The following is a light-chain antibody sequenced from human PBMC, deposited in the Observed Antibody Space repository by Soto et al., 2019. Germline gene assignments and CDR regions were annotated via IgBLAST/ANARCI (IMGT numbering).Light chain of an antibody. CDR2: DVS. CDR1: SSDVGGYNY. J-gene: IGLJ1*01. CDR3: SSYTSSSPLDV. Sequence: QSVLTQPASVTGSPGQSITISCTGTSSDVGGYNYVSWYQQHPGKAPKLLIYDVSNRPSGVSNRFSGSKSGNTASLTISGLQAEDEDDYYCSSYTSSSPLDVFGAGTKLTVL. V-gene: IGLV2-14*01.